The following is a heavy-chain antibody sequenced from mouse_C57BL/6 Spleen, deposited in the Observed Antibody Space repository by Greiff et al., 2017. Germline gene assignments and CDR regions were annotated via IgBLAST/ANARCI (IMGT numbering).Heavy chain of an antibody. CDR1: GYTFTDYN. CDR3: ARRMGVNYSSSYHFDY. D-gene: IGHD1-1*01. Sequence: VQLKESGPELVKPGASVKIPCKASGYTFTDYNMDWVKQSHGKSLEWIGDINPNNGGTIYNQKFKGKATLTVDKSSSTAYMELRSLTSEDTAVYYSARRMGVNYSSSYHFDYWGQGTTLTVSS. J-gene: IGHJ2*01. V-gene: IGHV1-18*01. CDR2: INPNNGGT.